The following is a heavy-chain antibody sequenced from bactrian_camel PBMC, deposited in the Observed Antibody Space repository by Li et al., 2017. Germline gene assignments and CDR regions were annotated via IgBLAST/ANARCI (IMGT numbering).Heavy chain of an antibody. V-gene: IGHV3-2*01. CDR1: GFTFSTFSRTFY. CDR3: ATLEYRSGGYPSIFGY. D-gene: IGHD2*01. CDR2: IYSDGSKT. J-gene: IGHJ6*01. Sequence: HVQLVESGGGLVQPGGSMSLSCAASGFTFSTFSRTFYMSWVRQAPGKGLVWVSSIYSDGSKTLYADSVKGRFTISRDNAKNTVYLQMNSLKSADTALYYCATLEYRSGGYPSIFGYWGQGTQVTVS.